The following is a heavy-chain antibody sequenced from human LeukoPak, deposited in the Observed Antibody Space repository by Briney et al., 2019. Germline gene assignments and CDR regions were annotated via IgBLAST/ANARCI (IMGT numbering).Heavy chain of an antibody. V-gene: IGHV3-11*01. CDR2: ISSSGRTI. CDR1: GFTFSDYY. J-gene: IGHJ3*02. Sequence: GGSLRLSCAASGFTFSDYYMSWIRQAPGKGLEWVSYISSSGRTIYYADSVKGRFTISRDNAKNSLYLQMNSLRAEDTAVYYCARCIAATPYAFDIWGQGTMVTVSS. D-gene: IGHD6-13*01. CDR3: ARCIAATPYAFDI.